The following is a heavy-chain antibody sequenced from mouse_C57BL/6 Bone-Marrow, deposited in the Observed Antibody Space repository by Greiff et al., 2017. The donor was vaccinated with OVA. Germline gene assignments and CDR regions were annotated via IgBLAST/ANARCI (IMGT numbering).Heavy chain of an antibody. V-gene: IGHV1-69*02. CDR2: IYPSDSYT. CDR1: GYTFTSYW. J-gene: IGHJ4*01. Sequence: QVQLQQSGAELVRPGASVKLSCKASGYTFTSYWINWVKQRPGQGLEWIGNIYPSDSYTNYNQKFKDKATLTVDKSSSTAYMQLSSPTSEDSAVYYCTRSYGSSYYYAMDYWGQGTSVTVSS. CDR3: TRSYGSSYYYAMDY. D-gene: IGHD1-1*01.